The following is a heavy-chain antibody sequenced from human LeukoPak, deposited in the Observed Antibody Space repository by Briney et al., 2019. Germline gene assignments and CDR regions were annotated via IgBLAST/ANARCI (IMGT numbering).Heavy chain of an antibody. Sequence: GGSLRLSCAASGFTFSDHYMSWIRQAPGKGLERLSYISSSGSTIYYADSVKGRFTISSDNAKNSLYLQMNSLRAEDTAVYYCARDSVHFDCWGQGTLVTVSS. CDR3: ARDSVHFDC. CDR2: ISSSGSTI. J-gene: IGHJ4*02. CDR1: GFTFSDHY. V-gene: IGHV3-11*04.